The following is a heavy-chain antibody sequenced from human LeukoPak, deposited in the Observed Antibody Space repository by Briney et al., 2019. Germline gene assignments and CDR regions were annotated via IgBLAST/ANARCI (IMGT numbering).Heavy chain of an antibody. CDR1: GFTLSSYE. J-gene: IGHJ4*02. CDR3: ARSKFGGGGLFDY. Sequence: GGSLRLSCAASGFTLSSYEMNWVRQAPGKGLEWISYISTGGSTIYYAESVKGRFTISRDNVKNSLFLQMNSLTVEDTAVYYCARSKFGGGGLFDYWGPGTLVTVSS. CDR2: ISTGGSTI. V-gene: IGHV3-48*03. D-gene: IGHD2-15*01.